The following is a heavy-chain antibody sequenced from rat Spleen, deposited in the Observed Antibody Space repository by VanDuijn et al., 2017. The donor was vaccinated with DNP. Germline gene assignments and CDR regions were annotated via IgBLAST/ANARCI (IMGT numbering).Heavy chain of an antibody. CDR3: IRWNSGHFDY. J-gene: IGHJ2*01. CDR1: GFTFNYYW. D-gene: IGHD4-3*01. V-gene: IGHV5-31*01. Sequence: EVQLVESGGDLVQPGRSLKLSCIASGFTFNYYWMAWIRQIPGKGLEWVASISSSGGSTYYPNSVKGRFAISRDNAKSTLYLQMNSLRSEDMATYYCIRWNSGHFDYWGQGVMVTVSS. CDR2: ISSSGGST.